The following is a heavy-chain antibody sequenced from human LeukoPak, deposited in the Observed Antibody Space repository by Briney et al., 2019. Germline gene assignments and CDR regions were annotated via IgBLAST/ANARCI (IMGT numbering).Heavy chain of an antibody. CDR3: ARDGGFDY. V-gene: IGHV1-2*02. Sequence: ASVKVSCKASGYTFTGYYIHWVRQAPGQGLEWMGWINPNGGGTNYAQKFQGLVTMSRDTSITTAYMELSRLTSDDTAVYYCARDGGFDYWGQGTLVTVSS. CDR2: INPNGGGT. J-gene: IGHJ4*02. D-gene: IGHD3-16*01. CDR1: GYTFTGYY.